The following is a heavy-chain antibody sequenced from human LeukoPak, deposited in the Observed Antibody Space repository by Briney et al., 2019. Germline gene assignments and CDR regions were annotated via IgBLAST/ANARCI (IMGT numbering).Heavy chain of an antibody. Sequence: GGSLGLSCAASGFTFSTSWMTWVRQAPGKELEWVGNINEDGGVKNYVDSLKGRFTTSRDNARNSLYLQMHSLRADDTAVYYCARDSGYNAFDIWGQGTMVTVSS. CDR1: GFTFSTSW. D-gene: IGHD5-18*01. CDR2: INEDGGVK. V-gene: IGHV3-7*01. J-gene: IGHJ3*02. CDR3: ARDSGYNAFDI.